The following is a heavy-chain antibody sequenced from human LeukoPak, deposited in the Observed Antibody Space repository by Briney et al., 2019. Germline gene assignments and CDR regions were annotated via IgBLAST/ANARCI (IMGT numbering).Heavy chain of an antibody. J-gene: IGHJ6*03. CDR1: GYTFTGYY. CDR2: INPNSGGT. CDR3: ARGRVEMATINVRYYYYYYYMDV. Sequence: EASVKVSCKASGYTFTGYYMHWVRQAPGQGLEWMGWINPNSGGTNYAQKFQGRVTMTRDTSISTAYMELSSLRSEDTAVYYCARGRVEMATINVRYYYYYYYMDVWGKGTTVTISS. D-gene: IGHD5-24*01. V-gene: IGHV1-2*02.